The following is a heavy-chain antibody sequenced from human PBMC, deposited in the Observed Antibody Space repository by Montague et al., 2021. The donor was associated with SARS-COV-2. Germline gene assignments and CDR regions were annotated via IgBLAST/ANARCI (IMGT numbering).Heavy chain of an antibody. Sequence: TGKGRMSISDRKNNGSTDYNPSLNSRVSISVDTSKNQFSLKLRSVTAADTAVYFCARDGTAGDWFDPWGQGTLVTVSS. D-gene: IGHD1-26*01. J-gene: IGHJ5*02. V-gene: IGHV4-31*02. CDR2: RKNNGST. CDR3: ARDGTAGDWFDP.